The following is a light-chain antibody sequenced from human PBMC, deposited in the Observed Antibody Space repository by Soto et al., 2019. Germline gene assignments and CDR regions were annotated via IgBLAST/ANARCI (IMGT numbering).Light chain of an antibody. J-gene: IGKJ2*01. V-gene: IGKV3-11*01. CDR3: QLHSTCPPYT. CDR2: DSS. CDR1: QSAGTY. Sequence: EIVLTQSPATLSLSPGERATLSCRASQSAGTYLAWYQQKPGQAPTLLIYDSSNRATGIPARFGGSGSGTDFTLTISSLEPEDFAVYYCQLHSTCPPYTFGQGTRLELK.